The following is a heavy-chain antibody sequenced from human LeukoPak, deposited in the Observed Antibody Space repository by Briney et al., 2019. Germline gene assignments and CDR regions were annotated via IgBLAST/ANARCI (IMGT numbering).Heavy chain of an antibody. D-gene: IGHD5-12*01. J-gene: IGHJ4*02. V-gene: IGHV3-23*01. CDR1: GFTFSSYA. CDR2: ISGSGGST. Sequence: GGSLRLSCAASGFTFSSYAMSWVRQAPGKGLEWVSAISGSGGSTYYADSVKGRFTISRDNSKNTLYLQMNSLRAEDTAVYYCAREASRGYSGYGLFDYWGRGTPVTVSS. CDR3: AREASRGYSGYGLFDY.